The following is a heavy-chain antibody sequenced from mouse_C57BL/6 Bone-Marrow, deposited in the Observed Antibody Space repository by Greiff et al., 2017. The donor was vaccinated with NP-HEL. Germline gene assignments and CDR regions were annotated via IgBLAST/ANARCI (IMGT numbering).Heavy chain of an antibody. J-gene: IGHJ4*01. D-gene: IGHD1-1*01. V-gene: IGHV1-69*01. Sequence: QVQLQQPGAELVMPGASVKLSCKASGYTFTSYWMHWVKQRPGQGLEWIGEIDPSDSYTNYNQKFKGKSTLTVDKSSSTASLQLSILTSVDSAVYYCARENYYGSFYAMDYWGQGTSVTVSS. CDR3: ARENYYGSFYAMDY. CDR2: IDPSDSYT. CDR1: GYTFTSYW.